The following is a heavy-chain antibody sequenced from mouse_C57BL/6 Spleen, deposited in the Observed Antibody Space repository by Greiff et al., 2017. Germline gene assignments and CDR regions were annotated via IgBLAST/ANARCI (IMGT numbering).Heavy chain of an antibody. V-gene: IGHV5-4*01. CDR3: ARVILYSNEDYFDY. J-gene: IGHJ2*01. CDR1: GFTFSSYA. D-gene: IGHD2-5*01. Sequence: EVQGVESGGGLVKPGGSLKLSCAASGFTFSSYAMSWVRQTPEKRLEWVATISDGGSYTYYPDNVKGRFTISRDNAKNNLYLQMSHLKSEDTAMYYCARVILYSNEDYFDYWGQGTTLTVSS. CDR2: ISDGGSYT.